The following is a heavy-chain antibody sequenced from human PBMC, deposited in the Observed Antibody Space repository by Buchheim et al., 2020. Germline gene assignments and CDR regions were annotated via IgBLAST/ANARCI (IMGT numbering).Heavy chain of an antibody. CDR1: EFSFNDFA. CDR3: ARGWGGTVSNEAFDY. J-gene: IGHJ4*02. Sequence: EVQLLESGGGLVQPGKSLRLSCAVSEFSFNDFAMHWVRQAPGKGLEWVSSISNGGGATYYSDSVRGRFTISRENSKNTLSLQMNSLKADDTAIYYCARGWGGTVSNEAFDYWGQGTL. V-gene: IGHV3-23*01. D-gene: IGHD1-1*01. CDR2: ISNGGGAT.